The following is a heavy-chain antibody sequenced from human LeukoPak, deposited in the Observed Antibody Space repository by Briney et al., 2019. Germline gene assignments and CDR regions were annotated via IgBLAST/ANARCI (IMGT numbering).Heavy chain of an antibody. CDR3: SIIYDSSGPEPGGYFDY. Sequence: VASVKVSCKASGYTFTSYGISWVRQAPGQGLEWMGWISAYNGNTNYAQKLQGRVTMTTDTSTSTAYMELRSLRSDDTAVYYCSIIYDSSGPEPGGYFDYWGQGTLVTVSS. D-gene: IGHD3-22*01. CDR2: ISAYNGNT. V-gene: IGHV1-18*01. CDR1: GYTFTSYG. J-gene: IGHJ4*02.